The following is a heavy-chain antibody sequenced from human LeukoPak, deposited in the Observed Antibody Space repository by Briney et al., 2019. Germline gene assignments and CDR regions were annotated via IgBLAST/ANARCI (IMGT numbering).Heavy chain of an antibody. CDR1: GGTFSSYA. V-gene: IGHV1-69*05. CDR3: AHIYGSGIFGAYYFDY. CDR2: IIPIFGTT. D-gene: IGHD3-10*01. Sequence: GASVKVSCKASGGTFSSYAFSWVRQAPGQGLEWMAGIIPIFGTTNYAQKFQGRVTMTTDMSTSTVYMELSRLRSDDTAVYYCAHIYGSGIFGAYYFDYWGQGTLVTVSS. J-gene: IGHJ4*02.